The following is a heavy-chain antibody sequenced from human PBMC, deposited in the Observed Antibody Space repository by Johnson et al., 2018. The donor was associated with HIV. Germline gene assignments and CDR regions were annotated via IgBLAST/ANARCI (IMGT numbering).Heavy chain of an antibody. CDR3: AREISRYYYDYAAFDL. CDR1: GFTFSSYA. J-gene: IGHJ3*01. CDR2: ISSNGGST. Sequence: QVQLVESGGGVVQPGRSLRLSCAASGFTFSSYAMHWVRQAPGKGLEYVSGISSNGGSTYYADSVKGRFTISRDNSRSTVYLHMINLRADDTALYYCAREISRYYYDYAAFDLWGQGTTVTVSS. D-gene: IGHD3-22*01. V-gene: IGHV3-64*04.